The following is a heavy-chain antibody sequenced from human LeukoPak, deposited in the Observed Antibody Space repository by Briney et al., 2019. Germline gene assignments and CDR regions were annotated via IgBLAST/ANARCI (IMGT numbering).Heavy chain of an antibody. V-gene: IGHV3-53*01. D-gene: IGHD5-12*01. CDR2: VYSDGKT. J-gene: IGHJ5*02. CDR3: AKGYRDYDTDR. Sequence: GGSLRLSCAASGFTVSTNYMSWARQAPGKGLEWVSVVYSDGKTCYADAVKGRFTISRDNAKNSLYLQMNSLRAEDTAIYYCAKGYRDYDTDRWGQGTLVTVSS. CDR1: GFTVSTNY.